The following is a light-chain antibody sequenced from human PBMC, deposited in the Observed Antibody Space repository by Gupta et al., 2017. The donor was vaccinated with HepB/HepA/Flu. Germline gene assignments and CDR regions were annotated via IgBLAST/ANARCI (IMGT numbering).Light chain of an antibody. CDR3: NSRDSSGSHPHWV. Sequence: SSELTQDPAVSVALGQTVTITCHGDSLRSNFASWYQQKPGQAPVLVIYGKDNRPSGIPDRFSGSSYGNTASLTTNAVQAEDEADEDGNSRDSSGSHPHWVFGTGTKVTVL. CDR1: SLRSNF. V-gene: IGLV3-19*01. J-gene: IGLJ1*01. CDR2: GKD.